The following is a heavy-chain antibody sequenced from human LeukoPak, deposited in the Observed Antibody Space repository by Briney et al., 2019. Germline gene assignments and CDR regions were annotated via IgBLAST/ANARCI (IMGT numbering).Heavy chain of an antibody. CDR3: ARDQGTWWFDP. V-gene: IGHV4-59*01. Sequence: SEPLSLTCTVSGGSISSYYWSWIRQPPGKGLEWIGYIYYSESTNYNPSLKSRVTISVDTSKNQFSLKLSSVTAADTALYYCARDQGTWWFDPWGQGTLVTAYS. J-gene: IGHJ5*02. CDR2: IYYSEST. D-gene: IGHD3-10*01. CDR1: GGSISSYY.